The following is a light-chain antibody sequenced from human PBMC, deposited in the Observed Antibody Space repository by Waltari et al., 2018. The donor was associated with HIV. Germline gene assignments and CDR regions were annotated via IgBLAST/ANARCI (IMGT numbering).Light chain of an antibody. V-gene: IGLV1-44*01. Sequence: QSVLTQPPSASGTPGQRVTISCSGSSSNIASNPVSWYQQLPGTAPKLLIYNNNERPSGVPDRFSGSTSGTSASLAISGLQSESEADYYCAAWDDSLNGVVFGGGTKLTVL. CDR3: AAWDDSLNGVV. J-gene: IGLJ2*01. CDR2: NNN. CDR1: SSNIASNP.